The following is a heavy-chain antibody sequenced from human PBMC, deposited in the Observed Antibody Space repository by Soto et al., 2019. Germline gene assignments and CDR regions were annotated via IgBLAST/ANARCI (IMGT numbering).Heavy chain of an antibody. CDR3: ARGEFCGGVCYRGEYFRH. V-gene: IGHV3-48*02. J-gene: IGHJ1*01. Sequence: EVQLVESGGGLVQPGGSLRLSCAASGFTFSNYDMDWVRQAPGKGLEWVSYISTTSSSKYYADSVKGRFTISRGNARNSLYLQIDSLSDEDTAVYYCARGEFCGGVCYRGEYFRHWGQCTLVTVSS. CDR1: GFTFSNYD. D-gene: IGHD2-21*02. CDR2: ISTTSSSK.